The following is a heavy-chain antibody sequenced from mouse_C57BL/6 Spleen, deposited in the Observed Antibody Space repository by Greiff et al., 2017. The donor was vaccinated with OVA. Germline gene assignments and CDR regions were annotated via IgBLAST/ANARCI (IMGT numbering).Heavy chain of an antibody. CDR3: AREGSGSFAY. J-gene: IGHJ3*01. CDR2: IDPSDSYT. D-gene: IGHD3-2*02. V-gene: IGHV1-59*01. Sequence: VQLQQPGAELVRPGTSVKLSCKASGYTFTSYWMHWVKQRPGQGLERIGGIDPSDSYTNYNQKFKGKATLTVDTSSSTAYMQLSSLTSEDSAVYYCAREGSGSFAYWGQGTLVTVSA. CDR1: GYTFTSYW.